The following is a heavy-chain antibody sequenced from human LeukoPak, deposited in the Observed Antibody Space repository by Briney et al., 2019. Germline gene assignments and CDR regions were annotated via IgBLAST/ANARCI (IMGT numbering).Heavy chain of an antibody. Sequence: ASVKVSCEASGFTFTSSAVQWVRQARGQRLEWIGWIVVGSGNTNYAQKFQERVTITRGMSTSTAYMELSSLRSEDTAVYYCAADGGYYYDSLGAFDIWGQGTMVTVSS. CDR1: GFTFTSSA. J-gene: IGHJ3*02. V-gene: IGHV1-58*01. CDR3: AADGGYYYDSLGAFDI. CDR2: IVVGSGNT. D-gene: IGHD3-22*01.